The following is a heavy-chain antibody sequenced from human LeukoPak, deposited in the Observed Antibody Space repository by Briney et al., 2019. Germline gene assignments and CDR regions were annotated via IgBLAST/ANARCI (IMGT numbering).Heavy chain of an antibody. D-gene: IGHD4-17*01. CDR3: ARDPTVTSLGAGWGFDP. V-gene: IGHV1-69*13. Sequence: GASVKVSCKACGCTFSSCAISWVGQAPGHGLEWMGGIIPIFGTANSAQKSQGRVTITADESTSTAYMQLSSLRSEDTAVYYCARDPTVTSLGAGWGFDPWGQGTLVTVSS. CDR2: IIPIFGTA. J-gene: IGHJ5*02. CDR1: GCTFSSCA.